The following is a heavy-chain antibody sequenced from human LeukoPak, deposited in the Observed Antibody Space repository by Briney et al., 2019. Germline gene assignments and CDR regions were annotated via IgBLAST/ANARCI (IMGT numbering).Heavy chain of an antibody. CDR3: ARVGTYYYDSSGSTTDY. CDR1: GFTFSSYA. D-gene: IGHD3-22*01. V-gene: IGHV3-53*01. J-gene: IGHJ4*02. Sequence: GGSLRLSCAASGFTFSSYAMHWVRQAPGKGLEWVSVIYSGGSTYYADSVKGRFTISRNNSKNTLYLQMNSLRAEDTAVYYCARVGTYYYDSSGSTTDYWGQGTLVTVSS. CDR2: IYSGGST.